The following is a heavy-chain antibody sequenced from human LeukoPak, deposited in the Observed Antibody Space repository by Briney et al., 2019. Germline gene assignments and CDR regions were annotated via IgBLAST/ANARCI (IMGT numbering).Heavy chain of an antibody. CDR3: ARDAPASR. J-gene: IGHJ4*02. D-gene: IGHD2-2*01. V-gene: IGHV3-74*01. CDR2: INTDGSST. Sequence: AGGSLRLSCAVSGFTFSNYWIHWVRQVPGKGLVWVSRINTDGSSTVYADSVKGRFTISRDNAKNTVYLQMNSLRAEDTAVYYCARDAPASRWGQGTLVTVSS. CDR1: GFTFSNYW.